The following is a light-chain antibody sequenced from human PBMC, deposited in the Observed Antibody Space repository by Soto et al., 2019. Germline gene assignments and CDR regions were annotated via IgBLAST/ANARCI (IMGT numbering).Light chain of an antibody. CDR1: SSDVGGYNY. Sequence: QSALTQPASVSGSPGQSITTSCTGTSSDVGGYNYVSWYQQHPGKAPKLMIYDVSSRPSGVSNRFSGSKSGNTASLTISGLQAEEEADYYCSSYTSSSTLLYVFGTGTKVTV. CDR3: SSYTSSSTLLYV. J-gene: IGLJ1*01. V-gene: IGLV2-14*01. CDR2: DVS.